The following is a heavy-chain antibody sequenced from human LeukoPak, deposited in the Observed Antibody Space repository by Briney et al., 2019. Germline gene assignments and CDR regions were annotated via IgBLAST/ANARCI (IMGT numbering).Heavy chain of an antibody. CDR1: GFTFSSYT. CDR3: AGRRSSGWYAY. Sequence: GGSLRLSCAASGFTFSSYTMNWVRQAPGKGLEWVSVIYDSGTTYYADSVKGRFLIFRDTSKNTVDLQMNSLRVEDTAVYYCAGRRSSGWYAYWGQGTLVTVSS. D-gene: IGHD6-19*01. V-gene: IGHV3-53*01. J-gene: IGHJ4*02. CDR2: IYDSGTT.